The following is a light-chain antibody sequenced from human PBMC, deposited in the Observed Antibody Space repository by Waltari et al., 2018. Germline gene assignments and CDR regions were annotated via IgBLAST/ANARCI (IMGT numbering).Light chain of an antibody. CDR2: DVI. V-gene: IGLV2-23*02. J-gene: IGLJ1*01. CDR1: RTNLGFFAL. Sequence: QSALTPPASVSGSPGKSLTISCTGSRTNLGFFALVSWYQQHPGKAPKLIIFDVIKRPSGVSDRFSGSKSGNTASLTISGLETEDDADYYCCSYSGSSSFPYVFGPGTKVTVL. CDR3: CSYSGSSSFPYV.